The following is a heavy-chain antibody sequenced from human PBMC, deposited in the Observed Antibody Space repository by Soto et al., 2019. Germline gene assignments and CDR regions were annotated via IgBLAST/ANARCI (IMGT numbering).Heavy chain of an antibody. D-gene: IGHD3-16*01. Sequence: SETLSLTCAVVGGSIRSGGCPWIWIRQPPGKGLEWIGYIYHSGSTYYNPSLKSRVTISVDRSKNTLYLQMNSLRAEDTAVYYCAKVYLYPGFQNWFDPWGQGTLVTVSS. J-gene: IGHJ5*02. V-gene: IGHV4-30-2*01. CDR2: IYHSGST. CDR1: GGSIRSGGCP. CDR3: AKVYLYPGFQNWFDP.